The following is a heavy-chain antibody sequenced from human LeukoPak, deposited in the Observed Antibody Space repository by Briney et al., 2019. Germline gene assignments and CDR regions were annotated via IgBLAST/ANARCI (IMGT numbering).Heavy chain of an antibody. D-gene: IGHD2-21*02. Sequence: SETLSLTCTVSGGSISGDYWSWVRQPAGKGLEWLGRIYTSGGTNYNPSLKSRVTMSVDTSKNHFSLMLAAVSAADTAVYYCGRGFCGGGCWFDHWGQGTLVTVSS. J-gene: IGHJ5*02. CDR1: GGSISGDY. V-gene: IGHV4-4*07. CDR3: GRGFCGGGCWFDH. CDR2: IYTSGGT.